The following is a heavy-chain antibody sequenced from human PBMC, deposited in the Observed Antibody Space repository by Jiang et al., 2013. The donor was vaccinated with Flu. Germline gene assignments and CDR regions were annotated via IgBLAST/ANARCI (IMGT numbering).Heavy chain of an antibody. CDR3: ARWGFWSGYDPF. D-gene: IGHD3-3*01. CDR1: GGSFSGYY. Sequence: LLKPSETLSLTCAVYGGSFSGYYWSWIRQPPGKGLEWIGEINHSGSTNYNPSLKSRVTISVDTSKNQFSLKLSSVTAADTAVYYCARWGFWSGYDPFWGQGTLVTVSS. J-gene: IGHJ4*02. V-gene: IGHV4-34*01. CDR2: INHSGST.